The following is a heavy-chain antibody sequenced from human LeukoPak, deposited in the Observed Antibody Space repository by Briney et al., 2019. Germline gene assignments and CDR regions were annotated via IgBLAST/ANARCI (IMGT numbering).Heavy chain of an antibody. CDR1: GFTFSTYA. D-gene: IGHD6-13*01. CDR3: ARDWYDY. V-gene: IGHV3-23*01. J-gene: IGHJ4*02. CDR2: IGGSGSYT. Sequence: PGGSLRLSCAASGFTFSTYAMIWVRQAPGKGLEWVSVIGGSGSYTYYADSVKGRFTISRDNSKDTLYLQMNSLRAEDTAVYYCARDWYDYWGQGTLVTVSS.